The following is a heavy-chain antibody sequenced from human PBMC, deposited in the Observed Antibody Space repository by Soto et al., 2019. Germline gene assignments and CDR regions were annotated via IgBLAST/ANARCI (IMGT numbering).Heavy chain of an antibody. V-gene: IGHV1-69*10. Sequence: ASVKVSCKASGGTFSSYAISWVRQAPGQGLEWMGGIIPILGIANYAQKFQGRVTITADKSTSTAYMELSSLRSEDTAVYYCASPRNCSGGSCYHDAFDIWGQGTMVTVSS. CDR2: IIPILGIA. CDR3: ASPRNCSGGSCYHDAFDI. CDR1: GGTFSSYA. D-gene: IGHD2-15*01. J-gene: IGHJ3*02.